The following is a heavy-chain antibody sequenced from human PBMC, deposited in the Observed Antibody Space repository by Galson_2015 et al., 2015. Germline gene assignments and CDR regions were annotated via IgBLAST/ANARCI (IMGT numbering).Heavy chain of an antibody. V-gene: IGHV6-1*01. D-gene: IGHD5-18*01. J-gene: IGHJ6*03. Sequence: CAISGDSVSSHSAAWNWIRQSPSRGLEWLGRTYYRSKWYNDYAVSVKSRITINPDTSKNQFSLQLNSVTPEDTAVYYCARELVTRPYYYYYMDVWCKWTTVTVSS. CDR1: GDSVSSHSAA. CDR2: TYYRSKWYN. CDR3: ARELVTRPYYYYYMDV.